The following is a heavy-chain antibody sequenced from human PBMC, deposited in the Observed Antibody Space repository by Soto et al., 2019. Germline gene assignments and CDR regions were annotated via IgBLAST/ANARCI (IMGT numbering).Heavy chain of an antibody. CDR3: ARDKDMQPTVWGF. V-gene: IGHV4-31*03. CDR2: VYYSGAT. D-gene: IGHD2-15*01. CDR1: GDSMATGGHY. J-gene: IGHJ4*02. Sequence: ETLSLTCTVSGDSMATGGHYYNWIRQVPGKGLEWIGYVYYSGATHYTPSLRARATISRDTSKNQFSLRLISVTAADTALYYCARDKDMQPTVWGFWGQGIQVTVSS.